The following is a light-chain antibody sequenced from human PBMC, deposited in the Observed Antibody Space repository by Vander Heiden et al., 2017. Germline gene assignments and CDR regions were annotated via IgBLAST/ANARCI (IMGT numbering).Light chain of an antibody. CDR3: QQYYSPPHT. J-gene: IGKJ2*01. CDR1: QSVLYSSNNNNY. Sequence: DIVMTQSPDSLAVSLGERATINCKSSQSVLYSSNNNNYLAWYQQKPGQPPKLLIYWASTRESGVPDRFSGSGSGTGFTLTISSLQAEDVAVYYCQQYYSPPHTFGQGTKLEIK. CDR2: WAS. V-gene: IGKV4-1*01.